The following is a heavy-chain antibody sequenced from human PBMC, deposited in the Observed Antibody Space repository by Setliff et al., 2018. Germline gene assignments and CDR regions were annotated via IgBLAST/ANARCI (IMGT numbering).Heavy chain of an antibody. V-gene: IGHV3-7*01. CDR3: ASGDWFYFDC. D-gene: IGHD2-21*01. Sequence: QPGGSLRLSCAASALTFSSYWMNWVRQAPGKGLEWVANIKQDGSEIYYVDSVRGRFTISRDTAKNSVYLQMNSLRAEDTAVYYCASGDWFYFDCWGQGTLVTVSS. CDR2: IKQDGSEI. J-gene: IGHJ4*02. CDR1: ALTFSSYW.